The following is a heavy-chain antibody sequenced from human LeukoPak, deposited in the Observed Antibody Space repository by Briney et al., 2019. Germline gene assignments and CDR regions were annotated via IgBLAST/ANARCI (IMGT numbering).Heavy chain of an antibody. CDR1: GYAIISGGFS. CDR3: ARSRQASGLFSS. D-gene: IGHD3-10*01. J-gene: IGHJ5*02. CDR2: IYDRGPA. Sequence: PSQTLSLTCTVSGYAIISGGFSWNWIRQPPGKGLEWIGCIYDRGPAHYNPSLKSRFTISVDRPKNQFFLNVTSLTAADTAGYYCARSRQASGLFSSWGQGTLVVVSS. V-gene: IGHV4-30-2*01.